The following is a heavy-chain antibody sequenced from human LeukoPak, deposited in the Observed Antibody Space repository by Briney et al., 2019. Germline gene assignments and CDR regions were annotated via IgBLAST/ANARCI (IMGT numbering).Heavy chain of an antibody. CDR2: ISAYNGNT. D-gene: IGHD3-3*01. CDR1: GYTFTSYG. CDR3: ARDPDFWSGYYLHYFDY. Sequence: EASVKVSCKASGYTFTSYGISWVRQAPGQELEWMGWISAYNGNTNYAQKLQGRVTMTTDTSTSTAYMELRSLRSDDTAVYYCARDPDFWSGYYLHYFDYWGQGTLVTVSS. V-gene: IGHV1-18*01. J-gene: IGHJ4*02.